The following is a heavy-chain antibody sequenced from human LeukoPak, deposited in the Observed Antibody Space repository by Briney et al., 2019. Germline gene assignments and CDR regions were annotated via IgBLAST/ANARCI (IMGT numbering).Heavy chain of an antibody. CDR3: AKSDYYDSSGYYY. V-gene: IGHV3-9*01. Sequence: SGRSLRLSCAASGFTFDDYAMHWVRQAPGKGLEWVSGISWNSGSIGYADSVKGRFTISRDNAKNSLYLQMNSLRAEDTALYYCAKSDYYDSSGYYYWGQGTLVTVSS. CDR2: ISWNSGSI. CDR1: GFTFDDYA. J-gene: IGHJ4*02. D-gene: IGHD3-22*01.